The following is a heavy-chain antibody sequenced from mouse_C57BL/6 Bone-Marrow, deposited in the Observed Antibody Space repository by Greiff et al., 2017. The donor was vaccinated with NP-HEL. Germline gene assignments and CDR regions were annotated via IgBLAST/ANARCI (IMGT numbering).Heavy chain of an antibody. D-gene: IGHD2-2*01. CDR1: GFNIKDDY. J-gene: IGHJ2*01. CDR2: IDPENGDT. Sequence: VQLQQSGAELVRPGASVKLSCTASGFNIKDDYMHWVKQRPEQGLEWIGWIDPENGDTEYASKFQGKATITADTSSNTAYLQLSSLTSEDTAVYYCTTIYYGYGGDYWGQGTTLTVSS. CDR3: TTIYYGYGGDY. V-gene: IGHV14-4*01.